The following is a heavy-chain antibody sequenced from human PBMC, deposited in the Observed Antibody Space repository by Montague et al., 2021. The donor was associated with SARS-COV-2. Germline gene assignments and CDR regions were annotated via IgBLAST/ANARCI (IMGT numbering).Heavy chain of an antibody. D-gene: IGHD1-1*01. CDR1: GFTFSSYG. Sequence: SLRLSCAASGFTFSSYGMHWVRQAPGKGLEWVAVIWYDGSNKYYXDSXHGRFTISRDNSKNTLYLQMNSLRAEDTAVYYCAREVLAHNWNDCHFDYWGQGTLVTVSS. CDR3: AREVLAHNWNDCHFDY. J-gene: IGHJ4*02. V-gene: IGHV3-33*01. CDR2: IWYDGSNK.